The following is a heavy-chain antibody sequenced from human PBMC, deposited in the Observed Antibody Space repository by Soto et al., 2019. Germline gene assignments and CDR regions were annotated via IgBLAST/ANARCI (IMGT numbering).Heavy chain of an antibody. J-gene: IGHJ5*02. CDR2: ISYDGSNK. CDR3: ARVSALRAFDP. D-gene: IGHD2-15*01. CDR1: GFIFSSYA. V-gene: IGHV3-30-3*01. Sequence: QVQLVESGAGVVQPGRSLRLSCAASGFIFSSYALHWVRQAPGKGLEWVALISYDGSNKYYADSVKGRFTISRDNSKNTLYLQMNSLRAEDTAVYYCARVSALRAFDPWGQGTLVTVSS.